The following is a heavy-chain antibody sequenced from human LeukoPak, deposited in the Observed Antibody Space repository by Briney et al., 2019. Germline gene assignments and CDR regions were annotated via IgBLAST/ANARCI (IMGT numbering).Heavy chain of an antibody. J-gene: IGHJ4*02. V-gene: IGHV4-61*02. CDR1: GGSISSGSYY. CDR3: ARDDCTTGVCYHDY. CDR2: IYTSGST. Sequence: PSQTLSLTCTVPGGSISSGSYYWSWIRQPAGKGLEWIGRIYTSGSTNYNPSLKSRVIISVDTSKSHFSLNLTSVSAADTAVYFCARDDCTTGVCYHDYWGQGTLVIVSS. D-gene: IGHD2-8*01.